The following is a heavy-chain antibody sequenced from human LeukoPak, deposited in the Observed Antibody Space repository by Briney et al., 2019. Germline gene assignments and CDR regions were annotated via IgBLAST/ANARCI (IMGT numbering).Heavy chain of an antibody. CDR3: ARDPYSGAYYEGYYYYYMDV. CDR2: IKQDGSEK. CDR1: GFTFSSYW. J-gene: IGHJ6*03. Sequence: GGSLRLSCAASGFTFSSYWMSWVRQAPGKGLEWVANIKQDGSEKYYVDSVKGRFTISRDNAKNSLYLQMNSLRAEDTAVYYCARDPYSGAYYEGYYYYYMDVWGKGTTVTVSS. V-gene: IGHV3-7*01. D-gene: IGHD1-26*01.